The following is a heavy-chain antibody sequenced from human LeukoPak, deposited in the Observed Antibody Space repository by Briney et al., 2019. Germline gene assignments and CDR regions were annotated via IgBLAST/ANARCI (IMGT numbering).Heavy chain of an antibody. V-gene: IGHV4-61*09. Sequence: PSETLSLTCTVSGGSISSGSYYWRWIRQPAGKGLEWIGHIYTSGSTNYNPSLKSRVTISVDTSKNQFSLKLSSVTAADTAVYYCARAPYSSSWYSDYWGQGTLVTVSS. CDR2: IYTSGST. CDR3: ARAPYSSSWYSDY. CDR1: GGSISSGSYY. J-gene: IGHJ4*02. D-gene: IGHD6-13*01.